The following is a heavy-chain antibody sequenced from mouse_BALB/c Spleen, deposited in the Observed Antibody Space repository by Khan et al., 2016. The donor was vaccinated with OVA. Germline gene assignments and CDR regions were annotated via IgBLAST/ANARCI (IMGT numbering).Heavy chain of an antibody. CDR3: AKNYRYDGYVDY. V-gene: IGHV1S136*01. D-gene: IGHD2-14*01. CDR1: GYTFTSYV. CDR2: IYPYNDDT. J-gene: IGHJ2*01. Sequence: VRLQQSGPELVKPGASVKMSCKASGYTFTSYVMHWLRQKPGQGLEWIGYIYPYNDDTKYNEKFKGKATLTSDKYSSTAYLELGSLTSEDSEVFYGAKNYRYDGYVDYWSEGTTLTVSS.